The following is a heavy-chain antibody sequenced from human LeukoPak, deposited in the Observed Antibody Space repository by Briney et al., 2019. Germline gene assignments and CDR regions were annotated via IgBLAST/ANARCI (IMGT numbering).Heavy chain of an antibody. CDR1: GYSFTSYW. J-gene: IGHJ4*02. Sequence: GESLKISCKGSGYSFTSYWISWVRQMPGKDLEWMGRIDPSDSYTNYSPSFQGHVTISADKSISTAYLQWSSLKASDTAMYYCASGQWLVPIDYWGQGTLVTVSS. CDR3: ASGQWLVPIDY. D-gene: IGHD6-19*01. CDR2: IDPSDSYT. V-gene: IGHV5-10-1*01.